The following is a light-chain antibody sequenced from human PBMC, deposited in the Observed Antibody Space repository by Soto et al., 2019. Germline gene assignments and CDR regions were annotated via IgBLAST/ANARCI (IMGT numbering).Light chain of an antibody. CDR3: QQYNYWPYT. CDR2: GAS. CDR1: QSVSIN. Sequence: EIGMTQSPATLSVSPGERAALSCMASQSVSINFAWYQHKPGQAPRLLIYGASNRATGIPARFSGSGSGTEFTLTISRLQAEDFAVYYCQQYNYWPYTFGQGTKLEIK. J-gene: IGKJ2*01. V-gene: IGKV3-15*01.